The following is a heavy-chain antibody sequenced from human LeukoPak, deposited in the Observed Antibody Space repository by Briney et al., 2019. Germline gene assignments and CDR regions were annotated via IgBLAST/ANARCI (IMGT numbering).Heavy chain of an antibody. V-gene: IGHV1-69*04. CDR3: ARDAGIAAAGTLSREYFQH. CDR2: IIPILGIA. CDR1: GGTFSSYA. J-gene: IGHJ1*01. D-gene: IGHD6-13*01. Sequence: ASVKVPCKASGGTFSSYAISWVRQAPGQGLEWMGRIIPILGIANYAQKFQGRVTITADKSTSTAYMELSSLRSEDTAVYYCARDAGIAAAGTLSREYFQHWGQGTLVTVSS.